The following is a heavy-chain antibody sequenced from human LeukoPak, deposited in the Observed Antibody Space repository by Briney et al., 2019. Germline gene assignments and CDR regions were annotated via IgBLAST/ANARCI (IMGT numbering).Heavy chain of an antibody. CDR3: AREEYGDHLW. V-gene: IGHV3-7*01. CDR1: GFTFSRYW. Sequence: PGRSLRLSCAASGFTFSRYWMSWVRQAPGKGLGWVANIKQDGTEKYYGDSVKGRFTISRDNVKNSLYLQMNSLRAEDTAVYYCAREEYGDHLWWGQGTLVTVSS. D-gene: IGHD4-17*01. CDR2: IKQDGTEK. J-gene: IGHJ4*02.